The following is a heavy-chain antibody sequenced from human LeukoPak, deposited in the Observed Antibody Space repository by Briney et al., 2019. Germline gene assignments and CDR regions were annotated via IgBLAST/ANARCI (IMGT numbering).Heavy chain of an antibody. CDR1: GFTVSSNY. J-gene: IGHJ4*02. V-gene: IGHV3-53*01. D-gene: IGHD6-6*01. CDR2: IYSGGST. CDR3: ARPMRSSSRSYIDY. Sequence: PGGSLRLSCAASGFTVSSNYMSWVRQAPGKGLEWVSVIYSGGSTYYADSVKGRFTISRDNSKHTLYLQMNSLRAEDTAVYYCARPMRSSSRSYIDYWGQGTLVTVSS.